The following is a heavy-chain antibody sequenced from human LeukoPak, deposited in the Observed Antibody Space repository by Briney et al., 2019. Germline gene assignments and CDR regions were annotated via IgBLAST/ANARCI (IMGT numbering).Heavy chain of an antibody. V-gene: IGHV4-39*02. CDR2: IYYSGST. CDR3: ARDARGYYYPWFDP. Sequence: KASETLSLTCTVSGGSISSSSYYWGWIRPPPGKGLEWIGSIYYSGSTYYNPSLKSRVTISVDTSKNQFSLKLSSVTAADTAVYYCARDARGYYYPWFDPWGQGTLVTVSS. CDR1: GGSISSSSYY. J-gene: IGHJ5*02. D-gene: IGHD3-22*01.